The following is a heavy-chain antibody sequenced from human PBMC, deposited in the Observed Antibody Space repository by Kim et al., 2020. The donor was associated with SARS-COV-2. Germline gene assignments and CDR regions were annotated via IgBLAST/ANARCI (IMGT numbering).Heavy chain of an antibody. CDR3: ARLFYGDSTLDY. V-gene: IGHV4-39*01. J-gene: IGHJ4*02. Sequence: YNPSLKSRVTISVDTSKNQFSLKLSSVTAADTAVYYCARLFYGDSTLDYWGQGTLVTVSS. D-gene: IGHD4-17*01.